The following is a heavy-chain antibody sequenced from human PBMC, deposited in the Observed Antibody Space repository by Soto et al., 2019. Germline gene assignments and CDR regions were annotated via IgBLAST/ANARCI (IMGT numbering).Heavy chain of an antibody. CDR2: IYYSGST. Sequence: PAETLSLTCTVSGGSVSSYYWSWIRQPPGKGLEWIGYIYYSGSTNYTPSLKSRVTISVDTSKNQFSLKLSSVTAADTAVYYCARGATAPHYWGQGTLVTVSS. J-gene: IGHJ4*02. V-gene: IGHV4-59*02. D-gene: IGHD1-26*01. CDR1: GGSVSSYY. CDR3: ARGATAPHY.